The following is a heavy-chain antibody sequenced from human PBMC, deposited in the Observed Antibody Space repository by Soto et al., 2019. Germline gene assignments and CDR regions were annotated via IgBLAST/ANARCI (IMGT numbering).Heavy chain of an antibody. Sequence: QVQLVQSGAEVKKPGASVKVSCKASGYTFTSYAMHWVRQAPGQRLEWMGWINAGNGNTKYSQKFQGRVTITRDTSASTAYMELSSLRSEDTAVYYCARVTLVAAEFDPWGQGTLVTVSS. D-gene: IGHD6-13*01. CDR3: ARVTLVAAEFDP. V-gene: IGHV1-3*01. J-gene: IGHJ5*02. CDR1: GYTFTSYA. CDR2: INAGNGNT.